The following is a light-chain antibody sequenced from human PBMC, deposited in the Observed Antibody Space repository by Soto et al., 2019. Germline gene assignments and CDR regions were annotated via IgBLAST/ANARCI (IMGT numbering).Light chain of an antibody. CDR1: QDINKY. CDR2: SAS. CDR3: HQYTTYPRT. Sequence: DIQMTQSPSSLAASVGDRVTITCRASQDINKYLAWFRQRPGKAPESLISSASRLQSGVPPRFSGSGSGTDFTLTITGLQPEDFATYYCHQYTTYPRTFGQGTKVEVK. J-gene: IGKJ1*01. V-gene: IGKV1-16*01.